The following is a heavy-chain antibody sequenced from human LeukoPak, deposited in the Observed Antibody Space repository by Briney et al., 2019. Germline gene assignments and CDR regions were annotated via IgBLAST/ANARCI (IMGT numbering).Heavy chain of an antibody. CDR3: ARDYPPTYYDFWSGYYVTNYFDY. D-gene: IGHD3-3*01. V-gene: IGHV3-7*01. CDR2: IKQDGSEK. Sequence: GGSLRLSRAASGFTFSSYWMSWVRQAPGKGLEWVANIKQDGSEKYYVDSVKGRFTISRDNAKNSLYLQMNSLRAEDTAVYYCARDYPPTYYDFWSGYYVTNYFDYWGQGTLVTVSS. J-gene: IGHJ4*02. CDR1: GFTFSSYW.